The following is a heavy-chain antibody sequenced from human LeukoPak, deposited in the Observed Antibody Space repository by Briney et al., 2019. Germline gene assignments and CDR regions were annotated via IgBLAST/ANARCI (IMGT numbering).Heavy chain of an antibody. D-gene: IGHD3-10*01. V-gene: IGHV3-23*01. J-gene: IGHJ4*02. CDR1: GFTFSSYA. CDR2: ISGSGGST. Sequence: PGGSLRLSCAASGFTFSSYAMSWVRQAPGKGLEWVSAISGSGGSTYYADSVKGRFNISRDNSKNTLYLQMNSLRAEDTAVYYCAKLRPMVRGVIALSYYFDYWGQGTLVTVSS. CDR3: AKLRPMVRGVIALSYYFDY.